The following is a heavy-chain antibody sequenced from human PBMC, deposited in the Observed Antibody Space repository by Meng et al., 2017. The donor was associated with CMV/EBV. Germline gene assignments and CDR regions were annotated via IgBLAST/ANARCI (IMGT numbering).Heavy chain of an antibody. J-gene: IGHJ5*02. CDR3: AAPAAAGPGWFDP. V-gene: IGHV4-39*07. D-gene: IGHD6-13*01. CDR1: CGSISSCSFY. CDR2: IYYSGST. Sequence: RLRSGQGLVEPPETLSLTCAVSCGSISSCSFYWGWIRQPPGRGRGGIGSIYYSGSTYYNPSLKSRVTISVDTSKNQFSLKQSSVTAADTAVYYCAAPAAAGPGWFDPWGQSTLVTVSS.